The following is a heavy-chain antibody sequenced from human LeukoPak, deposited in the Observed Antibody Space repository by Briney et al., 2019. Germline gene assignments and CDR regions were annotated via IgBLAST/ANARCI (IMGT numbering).Heavy chain of an antibody. D-gene: IGHD6-19*01. J-gene: IGHJ4*02. CDR1: GFSFSSYA. Sequence: GGSLRLSCATSGFSFSSYAMSWVRQAPGKGLEWVSAMSSSDDGRYYAASVRGRFTISRDTSRSTLYLQMNSLRAEDAAVYYCAKDSQWQSSYFDYWGQGTLVTVSS. CDR2: MSSSDDGR. V-gene: IGHV3-23*01. CDR3: AKDSQWQSSYFDY.